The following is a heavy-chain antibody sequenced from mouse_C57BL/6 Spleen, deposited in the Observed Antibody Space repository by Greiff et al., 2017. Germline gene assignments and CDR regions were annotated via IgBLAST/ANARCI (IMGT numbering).Heavy chain of an antibody. CDR1: GYTFTDYY. CDR3: ARSIYYDYDRFAY. J-gene: IGHJ3*01. Sequence: VQLQQSGPELVKPGASVKISCKASGYTFTDYYMNWVKQSHGKSLEWIGDINPNNGGTSYNQKFKGKATLTVDKSSSTAYMELRSLTSEDSAVYYCARSIYYDYDRFAYWGQGTLVTVSA. CDR2: INPNNGGT. D-gene: IGHD2-4*01. V-gene: IGHV1-26*01.